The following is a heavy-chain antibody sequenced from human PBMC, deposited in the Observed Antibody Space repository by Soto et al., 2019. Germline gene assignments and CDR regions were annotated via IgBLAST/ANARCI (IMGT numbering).Heavy chain of an antibody. CDR1: GYTFTSYG. CDR3: ARVVRRYYYDSSGSYPRDDY. D-gene: IGHD3-22*01. J-gene: IGHJ4*02. CDR2: ISAYNGNT. Sequence: QVQLVQSGAEVKKPGASVKVSCKASGYTFTSYGISWVRQAPGQGLEWMGWISAYNGNTNYAQKLQGRVTMTTDTSTSTAYMELRSLRSDDTAVYYCARVVRRYYYDSSGSYPRDDYWGQGTLVTVSS. V-gene: IGHV1-18*01.